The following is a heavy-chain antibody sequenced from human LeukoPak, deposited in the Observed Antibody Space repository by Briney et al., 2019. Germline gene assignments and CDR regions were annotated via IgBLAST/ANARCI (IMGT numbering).Heavy chain of an antibody. CDR1: GGSISSSNYY. CDR2: IYYSGST. Sequence: ASETLSLTCTVSGGSISSSNYYWAWIRQPPGKGLEWIGTIYYSGSTNYNPSLKSRVTISVDTSKNQFSLKLSSVTAADTAVYYCASYSYYYDSSGYFDYWGQGTLVTVSS. J-gene: IGHJ4*02. D-gene: IGHD3-22*01. V-gene: IGHV4-39*07. CDR3: ASYSYYYDSSGYFDY.